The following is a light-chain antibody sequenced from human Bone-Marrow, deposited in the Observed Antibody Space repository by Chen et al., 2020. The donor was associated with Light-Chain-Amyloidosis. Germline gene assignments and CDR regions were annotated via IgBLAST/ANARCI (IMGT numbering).Light chain of an antibody. CDR3: QSADSSGTYEVR. Sequence: SYELTQPPSVSVSPGQTARITCSGDDLPTKYAYWYQQKPGQAPVLGIHRDTERPSGISVRFSGSSSGTTATLTISGVQAEDEADYHCQSADSSGTYEVRVGGGTKLTVL. CDR2: RDT. V-gene: IGLV3-25*03. CDR1: DLPTKY. J-gene: IGLJ2*01.